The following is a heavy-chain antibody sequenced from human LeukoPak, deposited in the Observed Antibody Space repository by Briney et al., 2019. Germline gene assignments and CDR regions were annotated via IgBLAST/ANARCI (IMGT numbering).Heavy chain of an antibody. V-gene: IGHV3-48*04. CDR3: ASLAPRGYSGTGDDY. D-gene: IGHD5-12*01. Sequence: GGSLRLSCAASGFTFSRYSMNWVRQAPGKGLEWVSYISSGGSTIYYADSVKGRFTISRDNAKNSLYLQMNSLRAEDTAVYYCASLAPRGYSGTGDDYWGQGTLVTVSS. J-gene: IGHJ4*02. CDR2: ISSGGSTI. CDR1: GFTFSRYS.